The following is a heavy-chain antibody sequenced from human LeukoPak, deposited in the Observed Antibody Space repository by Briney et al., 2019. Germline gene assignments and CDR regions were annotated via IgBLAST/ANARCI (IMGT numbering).Heavy chain of an antibody. CDR3: ARGRGITIFGVVIRSSGNYMDV. D-gene: IGHD3-3*01. CDR2: IYYSGST. CDR1: GASISSYY. Sequence: SETLSLTCTVSGASISSYYWSWIRQPPGKGLEWIGYIYYSGSTNYNPSLKSRVTISVDTSKNQFSLKLSSVTAADTAVYYCARGRGITIFGVVIRSSGNYMDVWGKGTTVTVSS. V-gene: IGHV4-59*12. J-gene: IGHJ6*03.